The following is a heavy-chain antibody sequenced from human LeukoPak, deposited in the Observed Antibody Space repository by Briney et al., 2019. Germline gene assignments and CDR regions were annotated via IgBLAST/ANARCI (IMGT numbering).Heavy chain of an antibody. CDR3: ARQFSGWTTY. CDR2: ISPSSSAI. J-gene: IGHJ4*02. D-gene: IGHD6-19*01. V-gene: IGHV3-48*01. Sequence: GGSLRLSCAASGFTFSNYYMNWVRQAPGKGLEWVSSISPSSSAIYYADSVKGRFTISRDNAENSVYLQMNSLRVEDTAVYYCARQFSGWTTYWGQGTLVTVSS. CDR1: GFTFSNYY.